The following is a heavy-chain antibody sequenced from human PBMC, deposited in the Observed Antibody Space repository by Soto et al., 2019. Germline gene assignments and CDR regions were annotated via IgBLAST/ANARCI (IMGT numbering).Heavy chain of an antibody. CDR3: ARDPTPLIAAAGTSWFDP. D-gene: IGHD6-13*01. V-gene: IGHV1-18*01. J-gene: IGHJ5*02. CDR1: GYTFTSYG. Sequence: ASVKVSCKASGYTFTSYGISWVRQAPGQGLEWMGWISAYNGNTNYAQKLQGRVTMTKDTSTSTAYKEQKSLRSNDTAVYYCARDPTPLIAAAGTSWFDPWGQGTLVTVSS. CDR2: ISAYNGNT.